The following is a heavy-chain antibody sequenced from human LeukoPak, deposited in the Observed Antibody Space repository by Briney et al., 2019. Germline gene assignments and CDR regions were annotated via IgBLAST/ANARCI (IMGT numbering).Heavy chain of an antibody. D-gene: IGHD2-2*01. CDR2: IYTSGST. Sequence: PSQTLSLTCTVSGGSISSGSYYWSWIRQPAGKGLEWIGRIYTSGSTNYNPSLKSRVTISVDTSKNQFSLKLSSVTAADTAVYYCARRARRLPAANYYYYYYMDVWGKGTTVTISS. CDR3: ARRARRLPAANYYYYYYMDV. CDR1: GGSISSGSYY. J-gene: IGHJ6*03. V-gene: IGHV4-61*02.